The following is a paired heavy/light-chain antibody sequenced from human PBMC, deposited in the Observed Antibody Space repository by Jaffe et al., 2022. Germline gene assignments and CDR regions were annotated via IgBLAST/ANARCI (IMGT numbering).Light chain of an antibody. CDR2: GAS. V-gene: IGKV3-15*01. CDR1: QSVSSN. Sequence: EIVMTQSPATLSVSPGERATLSCRASQSVSSNLAWYQQKPGQAPRLLIYGASTRATGIPARFSGSGSGTEFTLTISSLQSEDFAVYYCQQYNNWPTFGQGTKLEIK. CDR3: QQYNNWPT. J-gene: IGKJ2*01.
Heavy chain of an antibody. CDR3: VRHPYGDYDQPLPSTSTYAFDI. CDR1: GYSFTSYW. D-gene: IGHD4-17*01. CDR2: IYPGDSDT. J-gene: IGHJ3*02. Sequence: EVQLVQSGAEVKKPGESLKISCKGSGYSFTSYWIGWVRQMPGKGLEWMGIIYPGDSDTRYSPSFQGQVTISADKSISTAYLQWSSLKASDTAMYYCVRHPYGDYDQPLPSTSTYAFDIWGQGTMVTVSS. V-gene: IGHV5-51*01.